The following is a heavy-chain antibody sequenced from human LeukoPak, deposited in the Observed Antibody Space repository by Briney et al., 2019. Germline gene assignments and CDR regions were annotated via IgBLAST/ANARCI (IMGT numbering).Heavy chain of an antibody. D-gene: IGHD6-6*01. V-gene: IGHV4-59*01. CDR2: IYYSGST. CDR1: GGSISSYY. J-gene: IGHJ4*02. CDR3: ARWWGPEYSSSSLSSYFDY. Sequence: PSETLSLTCTVSGGSISSYYWSWIRQPPGKGLEWIGYIYYSGSTNYNPSLKSRVTISVDTSKNQFSLKLSSVTAADTAVYYCARWWGPEYSSSSLSSYFDYWGQETLVTVSS.